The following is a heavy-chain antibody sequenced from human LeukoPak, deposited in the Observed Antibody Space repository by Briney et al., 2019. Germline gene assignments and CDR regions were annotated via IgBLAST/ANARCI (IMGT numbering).Heavy chain of an antibody. CDR3: ARALPHRRLMDTTMEQHWFDP. D-gene: IGHD5-18*01. V-gene: IGHV1-46*01. CDR1: GYTFTSYY. J-gene: IGHJ5*02. CDR2: INPSGGST. Sequence: ASVKVSCKASGYTFTSYYMHWVRQAPGQGLEWMGIINPSGGSTSYAQKFQGRVTMTRDMSTSTVYMELSSLRSEDTAVYYCARALPHRRLMDTTMEQHWFDPWGQGTLVTVSS.